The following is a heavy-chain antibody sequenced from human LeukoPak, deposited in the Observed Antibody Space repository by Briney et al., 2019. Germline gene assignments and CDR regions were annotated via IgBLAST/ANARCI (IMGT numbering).Heavy chain of an antibody. CDR3: TTGGLYDYVWGSYRPDHFDY. Sequence: GGSLRLSCAASGFTFSNAWMSWVRQAPGKGLEWVGRIKSKTDGGTTDYAAPVKGRFTISRDDSKTTLYLQMNSLKTEDTAVYYCTTGGLYDYVWGSYRPDHFDYWGQGTLVTVSS. CDR1: GFTFSNAW. V-gene: IGHV3-15*01. J-gene: IGHJ4*02. CDR2: IKSKTDGGTT. D-gene: IGHD3-16*02.